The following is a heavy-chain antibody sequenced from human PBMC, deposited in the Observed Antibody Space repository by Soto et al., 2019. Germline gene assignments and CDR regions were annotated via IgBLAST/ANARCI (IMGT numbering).Heavy chain of an antibody. CDR2: IYHSECT. V-gene: IGHV4-38-2*01. CDR1: VYSLSSGYY. CDR3: ASRSYDSSGLSDY. D-gene: IGHD3-22*01. Sequence: PSETLSLTCPVSVYSLSSGYYSGWIRQPPGKGLEWIGSIYHSECTYHNPSLKSRLTISVDPSKNQFSLKLSSVTAADTEEYYCASRSYDSSGLSDYGGPGTMVT. J-gene: IGHJ4*02.